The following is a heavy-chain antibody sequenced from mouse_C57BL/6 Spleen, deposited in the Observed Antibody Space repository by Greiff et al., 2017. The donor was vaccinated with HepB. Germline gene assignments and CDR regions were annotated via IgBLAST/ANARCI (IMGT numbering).Heavy chain of an antibody. V-gene: IGHV3-6*01. J-gene: IGHJ4*01. CDR1: GYSITSGYY. CDR2: ISYDGSN. Sequence: VQLQQSGPGLVKPSQSLSLTCSVTGYSITSGYYWNWIRQFPGNKLEWMGYISYDGSNNYNPSLKNRISITRDTSKNQFFLKLNSVTTQDTSTYYCARGGTAQATYYAMDYWGQGTSVTVSS. CDR3: ARGGTAQATYYAMDY. D-gene: IGHD3-2*02.